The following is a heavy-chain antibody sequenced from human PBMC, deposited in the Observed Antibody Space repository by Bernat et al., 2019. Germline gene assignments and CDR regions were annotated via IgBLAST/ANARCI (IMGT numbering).Heavy chain of an antibody. J-gene: IGHJ3*02. CDR1: VFTVSSNY. CDR2: IYSGGST. D-gene: IGHD3-9*01. Sequence: EVQLVESGGGLIQPGGSLRLSCAASVFTVSSNYMSWFRQAPGKGLEWVSVIYSGGSTDYADSVKRRFTISRDKYENTVYLQMNRLRTEDTDVYYCARDQRDYDILTGYFFRGAFDIWGRGTMVTISS. CDR3: ARDQRDYDILTGYFFRGAFDI. V-gene: IGHV3-53*01.